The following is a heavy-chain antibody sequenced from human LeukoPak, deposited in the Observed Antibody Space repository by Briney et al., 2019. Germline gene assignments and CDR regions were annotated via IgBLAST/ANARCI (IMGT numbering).Heavy chain of an antibody. CDR3: AKDDNSWSLDY. CDR2: IKQDGSQK. CDR1: GFTFSHYW. J-gene: IGHJ4*02. V-gene: IGHV3-7*01. D-gene: IGHD6-13*01. Sequence: GGSLRLSCAASGFTFSHYWMSWVRQAPGKGLERVARIKQDGSQKYYGDSVKGRFTISRDNAKNSLYLQMNSLRAEDTAFYYCAKDDNSWSLDYWGQGTLVTVSS.